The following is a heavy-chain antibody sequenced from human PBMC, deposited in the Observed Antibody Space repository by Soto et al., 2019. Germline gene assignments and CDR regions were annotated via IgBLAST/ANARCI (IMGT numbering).Heavy chain of an antibody. CDR2: ISSSASTI. J-gene: IGHJ6*03. Sequence: ESGGGLVEPGGSLRLSCAASGFTFSDYYMSWIRQAPGKGLEWVSYISSSASTIYYADSVKGRFTISRDNAKNSLYLEMNSLRAEDTAVYYCAREGSGSYYYYYYYMDVWGKGTTVTVSS. D-gene: IGHD3-10*01. V-gene: IGHV3-11*01. CDR1: GFTFSDYY. CDR3: AREGSGSYYYYYYYMDV.